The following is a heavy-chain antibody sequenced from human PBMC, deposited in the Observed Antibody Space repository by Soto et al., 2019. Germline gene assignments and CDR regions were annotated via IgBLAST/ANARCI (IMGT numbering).Heavy chain of an antibody. CDR1: GYTFTGYY. J-gene: IGHJ5*02. V-gene: IGHV1-2*02. CDR2: INPNSGDT. CDR3: ARVAARLDSWFDP. Sequence: ASVKVSCKASGYTFTGYYVHWVRQAPGQGLEWMGWINPNSGDTYLAQRFQGRVTMNRDTSIGTAYMELRGLTSDDTAEYYCARVAARLDSWFDPWGQGTLVTVSS. D-gene: IGHD6-6*01.